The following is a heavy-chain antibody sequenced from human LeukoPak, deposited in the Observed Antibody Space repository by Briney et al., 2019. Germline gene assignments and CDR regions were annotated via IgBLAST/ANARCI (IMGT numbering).Heavy chain of an antibody. D-gene: IGHD2-21*01. CDR1: GFTFRSYA. CDR3: ASFHRGDLTLIILDY. V-gene: IGHV3-23*01. J-gene: IGHJ4*02. CDR2: ISASGDST. Sequence: PGGSLRLSCAASGFTFRSYAMTWVRQAPGKGLQWVSGISASGDSTNYADSVKGRFTISRDNSKNTLYLQLNSLRAEDTAVYYCASFHRGDLTLIILDYWGQGTLVTVSS.